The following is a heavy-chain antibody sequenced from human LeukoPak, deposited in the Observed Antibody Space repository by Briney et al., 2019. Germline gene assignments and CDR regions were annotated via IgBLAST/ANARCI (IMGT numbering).Heavy chain of an antibody. Sequence: IPSETLSLTCAVYGGSFSGYYWSWIRQPPGKGLEWIGEINHSGSTNYNPSLKSRVTISVDTSKNQFSLKLSSVTAADTAVYYCARVGRGSSSWYRDWGQGTLVTVSS. CDR1: GGSFSGYY. V-gene: IGHV4-34*01. CDR2: INHSGST. D-gene: IGHD6-13*01. CDR3: ARVGRGSSSWYRD. J-gene: IGHJ4*02.